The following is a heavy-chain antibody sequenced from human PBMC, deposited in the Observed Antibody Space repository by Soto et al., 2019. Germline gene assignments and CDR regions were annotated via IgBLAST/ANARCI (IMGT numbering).Heavy chain of an antibody. J-gene: IGHJ6*03. D-gene: IGHD3-3*01. CDR1: GLTFSSYG. CDR3: AKEYYDFWSGYVKEYYYYMDV. CDR2: ISYDGSNK. V-gene: IGHV3-30*18. Sequence: PGGSLRLSCAASGLTFSSYGMHWVRQAPGKGLEWVAVISYDGSNKYYADSVKGRFTISRDNSKNTLYLQMNSLRAEDTAVYYCAKEYYDFWSGYVKEYYYYMDVWGKGTTVTVSS.